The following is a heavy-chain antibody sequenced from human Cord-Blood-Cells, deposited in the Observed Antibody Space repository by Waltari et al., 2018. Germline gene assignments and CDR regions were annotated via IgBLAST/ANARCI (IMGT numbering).Heavy chain of an antibody. J-gene: IGHJ3*02. CDR1: GYTFTGYY. CDR2: INPNSGGT. Sequence: QVQLVQSGAEVKKPGASVKVSCKASGYTFTGYYMHWVRQAPGQGLEWMGWINPNSGGTNYAQKFQGRGTMTRDTSISTAYMGLSRLRSDDTAVYYCARDLSLLWFGDRSAFDIWGQGTMVTVSS. CDR3: ARDLSLLWFGDRSAFDI. D-gene: IGHD3-10*01. V-gene: IGHV1-2*02.